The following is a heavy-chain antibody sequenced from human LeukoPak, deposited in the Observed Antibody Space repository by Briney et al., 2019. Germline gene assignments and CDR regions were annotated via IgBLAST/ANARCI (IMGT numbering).Heavy chain of an antibody. Sequence: ETLSLTCTVSGGSISSSGYYWGWIRQPPGKGLEWVSTIIDSGNSIYYADSAEGRFTISRDNSKNTLYLQMNSLRAGDTAVYYCAKDPIFSGSYGVFDYWGLGTLVTVSS. D-gene: IGHD1-26*01. CDR1: GGSISSSGYY. CDR2: IIDSGNSI. V-gene: IGHV3-23*01. J-gene: IGHJ4*02. CDR3: AKDPIFSGSYGVFDY.